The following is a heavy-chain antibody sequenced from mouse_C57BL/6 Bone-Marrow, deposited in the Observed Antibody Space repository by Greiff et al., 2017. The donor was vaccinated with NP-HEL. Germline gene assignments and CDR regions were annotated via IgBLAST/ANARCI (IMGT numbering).Heavy chain of an antibody. J-gene: IGHJ1*03. CDR1: GFNITDDY. V-gene: IGHV14-4*01. D-gene: IGHD2-3*01. Sequence: VQLQQSGAELVRPGASVKLSCTASGFNITDDYMHWVKQRPEQGLEWIGWIDPENGDTEYASKFQGKATITADTSATTAYLQLSSLTSEDTAVDYCTTYDGYPSYWYFEVWGTGTTVTVSS. CDR3: TTYDGYPSYWYFEV. CDR2: IDPENGDT.